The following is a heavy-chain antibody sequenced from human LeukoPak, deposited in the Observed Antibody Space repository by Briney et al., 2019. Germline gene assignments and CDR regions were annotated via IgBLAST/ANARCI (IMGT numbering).Heavy chain of an antibody. V-gene: IGHV3-7*01. J-gene: IGHJ4*02. CDR2: IKQDGSEK. CDR1: GFTFSNYW. D-gene: IGHD6-19*01. CDR3: ARDPSGCFDY. Sequence: PGGSLRLSCAASGFTFSNYWMSWVRQAPGKGLECVATIKQDGSEKYYVDSVKGRLTISRDNAKNSLYLQMNSLRAEDTAVYYCARDPSGCFDYWGQGTLVTVSS.